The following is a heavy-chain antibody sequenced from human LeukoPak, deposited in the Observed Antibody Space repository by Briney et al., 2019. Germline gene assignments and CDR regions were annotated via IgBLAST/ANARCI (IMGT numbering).Heavy chain of an antibody. CDR3: ARDQGVPTIGDGLDI. J-gene: IGHJ3*02. CDR1: ESTFSDYA. V-gene: IGHV3-23*01. CDR2: ITSSGDRT. D-gene: IGHD5-12*01. Sequence: PGGSLRLSCSASESTFSDYAMTWVRQAPGKGLEWVSTITSSGDRTFYADAVKGRFTISRDNSKNFLNLQMTSLRVEDTAVYYCARDQGVPTIGDGLDIWGPGTIVAVSS.